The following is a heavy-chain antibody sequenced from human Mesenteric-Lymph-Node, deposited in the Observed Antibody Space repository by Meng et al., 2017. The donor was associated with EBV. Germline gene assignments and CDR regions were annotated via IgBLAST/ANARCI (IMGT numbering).Heavy chain of an antibody. J-gene: IGHJ1*01. CDR3: AKDLGPGSGEYFQH. CDR2: VSVAGSST. D-gene: IGHD3-10*01. V-gene: IGHV3-23*04. Sequence: VQLVEAGGGLLRPGGSLRLSCAAAGFTFGNYARSWVRQAAGKGLEWVSSVSVAGSSTYYADSVKGRFTISRDNSRNTLSLQMNSLRAGDTAVYYCAKDLGPGSGEYFQHWGQGTLVTVSS. CDR1: GFTFGNYA.